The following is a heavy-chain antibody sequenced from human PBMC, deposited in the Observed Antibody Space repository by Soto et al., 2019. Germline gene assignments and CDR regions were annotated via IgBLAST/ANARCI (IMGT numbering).Heavy chain of an antibody. D-gene: IGHD1-7*01. Sequence: GGSLRLSCQASGFNLDNYGMHWVRQAPGKGLEWVAVITYDGSFQYYADSVKGRFTISRDNSKNTLSLHLNTLKPEDTAVYHCAKDRVGGTFYTPLAFWGQGTLVTVSS. CDR2: ITYDGSFQ. CDR3: AKDRVGGTFYTPLAF. V-gene: IGHV3-30*18. CDR1: GFNLDNYG. J-gene: IGHJ4*02.